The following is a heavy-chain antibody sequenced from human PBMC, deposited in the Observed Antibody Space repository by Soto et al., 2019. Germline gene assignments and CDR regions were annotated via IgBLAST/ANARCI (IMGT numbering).Heavy chain of an antibody. Sequence: PGGSLRLSCAASGFTFSSYAMSWVRQAPGKGLEWVSAISGSGGSTYYADSVKGRFTISRDNSKNTLYLQMNSLRAEDTAVYYCAKDHDFWSGYGYYYYYMDVWGKGTTVTVSS. J-gene: IGHJ6*03. V-gene: IGHV3-23*01. CDR3: AKDHDFWSGYGYYYYYMDV. CDR1: GFTFSSYA. CDR2: ISGSGGST. D-gene: IGHD3-3*01.